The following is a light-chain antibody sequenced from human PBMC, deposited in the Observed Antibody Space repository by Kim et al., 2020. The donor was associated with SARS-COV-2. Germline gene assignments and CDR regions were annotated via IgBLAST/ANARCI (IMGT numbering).Light chain of an antibody. Sequence: ASVEDEGTISRRESQDISRWLAWYQQKPGKAPKVLTYPASTLQSGVPTRFSGSGSGTDFTLTISRLQPEDSATYYCQHANRFPLTFGGGTKVDIK. V-gene: IGKV1-12*01. J-gene: IGKJ4*01. CDR1: QDISRW. CDR3: QHANRFPLT. CDR2: PAS.